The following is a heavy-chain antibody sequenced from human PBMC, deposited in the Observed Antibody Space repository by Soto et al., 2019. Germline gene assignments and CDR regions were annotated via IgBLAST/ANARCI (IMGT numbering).Heavy chain of an antibody. D-gene: IGHD5-12*01. CDR2: IKLDGREK. J-gene: IGHJ4*02. Sequence: GESLRLSCSSSGFIFRRYWMAWVRQAPGKGLEWVAAIKLDGREKNYLDSVQGRFTISRDNAGNAMSLQMSSLRGEDTAVYFCVRELDGYDQFDYWGLGTPVTVSS. CDR3: VRELDGYDQFDY. V-gene: IGHV3-7*01. CDR1: GFIFRRYW.